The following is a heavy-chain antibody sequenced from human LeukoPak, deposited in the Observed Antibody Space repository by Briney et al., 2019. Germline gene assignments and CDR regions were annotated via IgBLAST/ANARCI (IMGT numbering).Heavy chain of an antibody. CDR3: ARGRNSGYAILNYYYYGMDV. CDR2: INHSGST. D-gene: IGHD5-12*01. CDR1: GGSFSGYY. Sequence: SETLPLTCAVYGGSFSGYYWSWIRQPPGKGLEWIGEINHSGSTNYNPSLKSRVTISVDTSKNQFSLKLSSVTAADTAVYYCARGRNSGYAILNYYYYGMDVWGQGTTVTVSS. J-gene: IGHJ6*02. V-gene: IGHV4-34*01.